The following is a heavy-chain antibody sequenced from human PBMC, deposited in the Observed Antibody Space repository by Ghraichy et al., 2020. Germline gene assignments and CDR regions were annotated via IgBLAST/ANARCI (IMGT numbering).Heavy chain of an antibody. CDR3: ARQPIAVAGYLFDY. J-gene: IGHJ4*02. V-gene: IGHV4-39*01. D-gene: IGHD6-19*01. CDR2: IYYSGST. CDR1: GGSISSSSYY. Sequence: SQTLSLTCTVSGGSISSSSYYWGWIRQPPGKGLEWIGSIYYSGSTYYNPSLKSRVTISVDTSKNQFSLKLSSVTAADTAVYYCARQPIAVAGYLFDYWGQGTLVTVSS.